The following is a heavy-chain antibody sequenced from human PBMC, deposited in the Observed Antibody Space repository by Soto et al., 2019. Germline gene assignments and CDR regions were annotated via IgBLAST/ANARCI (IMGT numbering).Heavy chain of an antibody. CDR3: AKGLGHTVPTSAFDS. V-gene: IGHV3-9*01. CDR2: ISWNSDRI. D-gene: IGHD2-8*02. J-gene: IGHJ4*02. CDR1: GFTFDDYA. Sequence: EVQLVESGGGLVQPGRSLRLSCVASGFTFDDYAMHWVRQAPGKGLEWVSGISWNSDRIFYADSVKGRFTIARDNAKKALFLPMNSLGTEDTALYYCAKGLGHTVPTSAFDSWGQGTLVTVSS.